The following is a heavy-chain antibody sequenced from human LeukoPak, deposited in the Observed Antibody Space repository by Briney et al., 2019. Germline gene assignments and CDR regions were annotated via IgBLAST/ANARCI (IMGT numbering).Heavy chain of an antibody. CDR1: GFTFSNAW. J-gene: IGHJ6*03. V-gene: IGHV3-15*01. CDR2: IKRKTVGGTT. D-gene: IGHD2-21*01. Sequence: SGGSLRLSCAASGFTFSNAWMSWVRQAPGKGLEWVGRIKRKTVGGTTDYAAPVKGRFTISRDDSKNRLYLQMNSLKTEDTAVYYCTTDCGGDCYTYYYYYYYMDVWGKGTTVTVSS. CDR3: TTDCGGDCYTYYYYYYYMDV.